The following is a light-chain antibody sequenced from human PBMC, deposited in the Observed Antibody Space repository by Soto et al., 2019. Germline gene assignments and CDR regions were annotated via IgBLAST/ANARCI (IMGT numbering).Light chain of an antibody. CDR3: TSYAGSNIWV. CDR1: SSDVGAYNY. Sequence: SALTQPPSASGSPGQSVTISCTGTSSDVGAYNYVSWYQQYPGKAPKLMIYEVNKRPSGVPDRFSGSKSGKTASLTVSGLQPEDEADSHCTSYAGSNIWVFGGGTKVTVL. CDR2: EVN. V-gene: IGLV2-8*01. J-gene: IGLJ3*02.